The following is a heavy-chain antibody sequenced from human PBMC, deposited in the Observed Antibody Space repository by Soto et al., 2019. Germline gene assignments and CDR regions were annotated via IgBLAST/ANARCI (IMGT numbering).Heavy chain of an antibody. D-gene: IGHD5-18*01. V-gene: IGHV4-31*03. CDR1: GAALNSGNYY. CDR2: IYVTGAV. CDR3: ARLRIDTTNFKWLDP. J-gene: IGHJ5*02. Sequence: SETLALTCSVSGAALNSGNYYWSGIRQVPGKGLEWIGHIYVTGAVDYNPSLRDRITISQDTTERQFSLNLRLVTAADTDVYYVARLRIDTTNFKWLDPWGHRTVVIDS.